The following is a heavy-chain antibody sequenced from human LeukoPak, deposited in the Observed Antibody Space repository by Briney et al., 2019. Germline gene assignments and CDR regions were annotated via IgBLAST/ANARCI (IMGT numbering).Heavy chain of an antibody. CDR1: GYTFARYY. J-gene: IGHJ4*02. CDR2: INPKSGGT. D-gene: IGHD2/OR15-2a*01. V-gene: IGHV1-2*02. CDR3: VRDSKMIDY. Sequence: ASVKVSCKASGYTFARYYIHWVRQAPGQGLEWMGWINPKSGGTEYAQMFQGRVTMTRDTSISTAYMEVTRLTSDDTAVYYCVRDSKMIDYWGQGTLVTVSS.